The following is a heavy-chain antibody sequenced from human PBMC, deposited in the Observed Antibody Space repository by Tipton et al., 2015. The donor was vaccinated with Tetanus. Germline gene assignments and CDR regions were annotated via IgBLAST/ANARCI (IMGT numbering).Heavy chain of an antibody. J-gene: IGHJ5*02. CDR2: INQRGT. Sequence: AGLVKPSETLSLTCAVYGGSSSSFYWSWIRQPHGGGLEWIGEINQRGTSYNPSLKSRATISVDTSTNQFSLNLTSVTAADTAVYYCAALPKHWLAPRGAPWGQGILVTVSS. D-gene: IGHD6-19*01. V-gene: IGHV4-34*01. CDR1: GGSSSSFY. CDR3: AALPKHWLAPRGAP.